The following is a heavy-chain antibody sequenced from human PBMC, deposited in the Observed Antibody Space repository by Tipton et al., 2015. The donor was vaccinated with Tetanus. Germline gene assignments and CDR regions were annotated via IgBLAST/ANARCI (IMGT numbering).Heavy chain of an antibody. CDR2: IDPNSGGT. J-gene: IGHJ6*02. Sequence: QLVQSGAEVKKPGASVKVSCKASGYTFTGYYIYWVRQAPGQGLEWMGWIDPNSGGTVYAQKFQGRVTMTRDTSISTAYMELRGLRSDDTAVYYCARDRGDYIYYGMDVWGPGTTVTAS. CDR3: ARDRGDYIYYGMDV. CDR1: GYTFTGYY. V-gene: IGHV1-2*02. D-gene: IGHD3-22*01.